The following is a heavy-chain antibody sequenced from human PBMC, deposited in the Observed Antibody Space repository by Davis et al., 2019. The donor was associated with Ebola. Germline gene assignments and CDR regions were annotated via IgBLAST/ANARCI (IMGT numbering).Heavy chain of an antibody. V-gene: IGHV3-33*06. Sequence: GGSLRLSCAASGFTFSIYGMHWVRQAPGKGLEWVAVIWYDGSNKYYADSVKGRFTISRDNSKNTLYLQMNSLRAEDTAVYYCAKTYYYGSGIFDYWGQGTLVTVSS. CDR1: GFTFSIYG. CDR2: IWYDGSNK. CDR3: AKTYYYGSGIFDY. D-gene: IGHD3-10*01. J-gene: IGHJ4*02.